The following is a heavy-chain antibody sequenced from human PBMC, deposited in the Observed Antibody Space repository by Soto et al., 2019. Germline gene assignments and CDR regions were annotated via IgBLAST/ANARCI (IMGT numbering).Heavy chain of an antibody. D-gene: IGHD2-15*01. Sequence: QVQLVESGGGVGQPGTSLRLSCAASGLTFSSYGMNWVRLAPGKGLEWVAVISYDGSNKYYADSVKGRFTISRDNSKNTVYLQMNSLRAEDTAVYYCACGRGYCSDGSCSYFVYFQHWGQGALVTVSS. CDR1: GLTFSSYG. CDR3: ACGRGYCSDGSCSYFVYFQH. J-gene: IGHJ1*01. CDR2: ISYDGSNK. V-gene: IGHV3-30*03.